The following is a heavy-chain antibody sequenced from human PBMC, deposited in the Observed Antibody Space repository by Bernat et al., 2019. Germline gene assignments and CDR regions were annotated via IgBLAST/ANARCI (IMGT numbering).Heavy chain of an antibody. J-gene: IGHJ3*02. Sequence: EVQLVESGGGLVQPGGSLRLSCAASGFTFGSHAMSWVRQTPGRGLQWVSAISDDVTSTYYADSVKGRFTISRDNSKNTLYLQMNSLRAEDPAVYYCAKDSPVLTIWGQGTMVTVSS. CDR2: ISDDVTST. V-gene: IGHV3-23*04. CDR3: AKDSPVLTI. D-gene: IGHD2/OR15-2a*01. CDR1: GFTFGSHA.